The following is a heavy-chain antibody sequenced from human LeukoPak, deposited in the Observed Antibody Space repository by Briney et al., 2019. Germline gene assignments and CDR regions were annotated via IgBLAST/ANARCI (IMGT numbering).Heavy chain of an antibody. Sequence: PSETLSLTGTVSGGSISSYYWSWIRQPPGKGLEWIGYIYYSGSTNYNPSLKSRVTISVDTSKNQFSLKLSSVTAADTAVYYCARGFNDYGDGELDYWGQGTLVTVSS. D-gene: IGHD4-17*01. CDR2: IYYSGST. CDR1: GGSISSYY. J-gene: IGHJ4*02. CDR3: ARGFNDYGDGELDY. V-gene: IGHV4-59*01.